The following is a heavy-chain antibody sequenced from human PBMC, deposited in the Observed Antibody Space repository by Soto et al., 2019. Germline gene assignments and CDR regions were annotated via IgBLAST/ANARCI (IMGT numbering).Heavy chain of an antibody. D-gene: IGHD2-21*02. CDR3: ARVCGGDCHYGMDV. Sequence: QVQLQESGPGLVKPSQTLSLTCTVSGGSISSGGYYWSWIRQHPGKGLEWIGYIYYSGSTYYNPSLKSRVTIXGXTXXNQFSLKLSSVTAADTAVYYCARVCGGDCHYGMDVWGQGTTVTVSS. J-gene: IGHJ6*02. CDR1: GGSISSGGYY. CDR2: IYYSGST. V-gene: IGHV4-31*03.